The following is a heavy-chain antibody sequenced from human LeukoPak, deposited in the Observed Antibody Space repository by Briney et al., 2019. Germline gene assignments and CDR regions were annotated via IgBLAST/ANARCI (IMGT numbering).Heavy chain of an antibody. CDR1: EFTFNNFW. CDR2: IKEDGSQK. Sequence: GGSLRLSCAASEFTFNNFWMDWVRQAPGKGLEWVATIKEDGSQKYYVESVKGRFTVSRDNAKNSLYLQMNSLRAEDTAVYYCVRGRVPGDYWGQGTLVTVSS. CDR3: VRGRVPGDY. J-gene: IGHJ4*02. D-gene: IGHD5/OR15-5a*01. V-gene: IGHV3-7*01.